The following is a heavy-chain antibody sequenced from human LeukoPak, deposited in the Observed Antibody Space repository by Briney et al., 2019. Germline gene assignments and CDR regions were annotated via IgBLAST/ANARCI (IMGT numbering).Heavy chain of an antibody. D-gene: IGHD1-26*01. CDR3: ARVYGSFQNYFDY. J-gene: IGHJ4*02. CDR1: GGSFSGYY. CDR2: IYYSGSS. V-gene: IGHV4-34*01. Sequence: PSETLSLTCAVYGGSFSGYYWSWIRQPPGKGLELIGNIYYSGSSFYNPSLRSRVTISVDTSKSQFSLKLSSVTAADTAVYYCARVYGSFQNYFDYWGQGTLVTVSS.